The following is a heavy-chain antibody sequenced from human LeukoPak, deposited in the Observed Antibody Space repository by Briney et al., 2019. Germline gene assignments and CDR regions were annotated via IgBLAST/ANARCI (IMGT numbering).Heavy chain of an antibody. CDR3: ARVGDHYHWYFDL. CDR1: GFSVGTKY. CDR2: LYSGADT. J-gene: IGHJ2*01. D-gene: IGHD3-10*01. Sequence: QPGGSLTLSCEASGFSVGTKYMNWVRQAPGKGLEWLSILYSGADTYYADSVKGRLTISRDSSKNTLFLHMNGLRTDDTAIYYCARVGDHYHWYFDLWGRGTRVSVSS. V-gene: IGHV3-53*01.